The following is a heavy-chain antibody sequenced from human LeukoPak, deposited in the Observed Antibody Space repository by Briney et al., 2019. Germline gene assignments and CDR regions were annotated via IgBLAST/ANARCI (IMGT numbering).Heavy chain of an antibody. Sequence: SETLSLTCTVSGGSISSGSYYWTWIRQPAGKGLEWIGRVYISGSTNYNPSLKSRVTISVDTSKNHFSLKLTSVTAADTAAYYCARGLEWGDGSDIWGQGTMVTVSP. D-gene: IGHD1-1*01. J-gene: IGHJ3*02. CDR2: VYISGST. CDR1: GGSISSGSYY. CDR3: ARGLEWGDGSDI. V-gene: IGHV4-61*02.